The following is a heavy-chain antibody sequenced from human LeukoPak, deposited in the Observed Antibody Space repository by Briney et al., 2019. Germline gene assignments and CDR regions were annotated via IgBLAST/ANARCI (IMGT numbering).Heavy chain of an antibody. CDR1: GFTFNIYW. D-gene: IGHD3-3*01. CDR3: AREAVLSGTSVFDY. J-gene: IGHJ4*02. Sequence: GGSLRLSCAASGFTFNIYWIHWVRQAPGTGLVWVSRINSDGSNTIYADSVKGRFTISRDNVKNTVYLQMNSLRAEDTAVYYCAREAVLSGTSVFDYWARGTLISVSS. V-gene: IGHV3-74*01. CDR2: INSDGSNT.